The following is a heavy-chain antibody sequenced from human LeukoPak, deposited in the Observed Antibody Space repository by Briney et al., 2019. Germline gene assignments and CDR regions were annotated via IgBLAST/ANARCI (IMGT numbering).Heavy chain of an antibody. J-gene: IGHJ6*02. CDR2: NFFHDGST. CDR1: GYSFNSHH. Sequence: GASVKVSCETSGYSFNSHHVHWVRQAPGQGLEWMGINFFHDGSTSNTQKFQGRVTMTRDTSTSTVYMELSSLRSGDTAAYYCARDSGNYHYDMDVWGQGTTVIVSS. CDR3: ARDSGNYHYDMDV. D-gene: IGHD3-10*01. V-gene: IGHV1-46*02.